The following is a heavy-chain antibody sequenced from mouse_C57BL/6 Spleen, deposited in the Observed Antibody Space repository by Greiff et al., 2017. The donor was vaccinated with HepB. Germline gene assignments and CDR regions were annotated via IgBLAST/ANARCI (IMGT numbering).Heavy chain of an antibody. V-gene: IGHV1-63*01. CDR1: GYTFTNYW. CDR2: IYPGGGYT. CDR3: ARFYYGSSYYAMDY. J-gene: IGHJ4*01. D-gene: IGHD1-1*01. Sequence: VQLQQSGAELVRPGPSVKMSCKASGYTFTNYWIGWAKQRPGHGLEWIGDIYPGGGYTNYNEKFKGKATLTADKSSSTAYMQFSSLTSEDSAIYYCARFYYGSSYYAMDYWGQGTSVTVSS.